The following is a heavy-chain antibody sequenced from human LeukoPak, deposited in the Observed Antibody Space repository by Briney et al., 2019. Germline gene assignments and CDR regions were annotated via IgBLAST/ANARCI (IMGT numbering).Heavy chain of an antibody. V-gene: IGHV4-4*07. CDR1: GGSISNYH. D-gene: IGHD6-19*01. CDR2: IHTSGST. J-gene: IGHJ4*02. CDR3: ARRHISSGWSFDY. Sequence: SETLSLTCTVSGGSISNYHWSWIRQPAGKGLEWIGQIHTSGSTNYNPPLKSRVTVSIDTPENQLALTIRSVTAADTAIYYCARRHISSGWSFDYWGQGTLVTVSS.